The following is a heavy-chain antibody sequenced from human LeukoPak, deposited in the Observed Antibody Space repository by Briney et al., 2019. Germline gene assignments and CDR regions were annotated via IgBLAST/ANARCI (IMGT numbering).Heavy chain of an antibody. V-gene: IGHV3-7*01. D-gene: IGHD6-19*01. CDR1: GFTFSSYW. CDR2: IKQDGSEK. Sequence: PGRSLRLSCAASGFTFSSYWMSWVRQAPGKGLEWVANIKQDGSEKYYVDSVKGRFTISRDNAKNSLYLQMNSLRAEDTAVYYCARVASSGWRLDAFDIWGQGTMVTVSS. J-gene: IGHJ3*02. CDR3: ARVASSGWRLDAFDI.